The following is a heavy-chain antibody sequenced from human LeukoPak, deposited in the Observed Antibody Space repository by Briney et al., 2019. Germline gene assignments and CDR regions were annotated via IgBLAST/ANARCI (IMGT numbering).Heavy chain of an antibody. V-gene: IGHV3-74*01. D-gene: IGHD3-10*01. Sequence: PGESLRLSCAASGFTFSTYWMHWVRQAPGKGLVWVSRINSDGYSTSYADSVKGRFTISRDNAKNTLYLQMNSLRAEDTAVYYCARVRGSGSYEGNFDYWGQGTLVTVSS. J-gene: IGHJ4*02. CDR2: INSDGYST. CDR3: ARVRGSGSYEGNFDY. CDR1: GFTFSTYW.